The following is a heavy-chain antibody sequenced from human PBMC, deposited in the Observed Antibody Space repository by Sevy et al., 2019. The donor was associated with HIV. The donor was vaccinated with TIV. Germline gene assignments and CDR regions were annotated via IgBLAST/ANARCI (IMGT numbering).Heavy chain of an antibody. D-gene: IGHD6-25*01. CDR2: VYYSGST. V-gene: IGHV4-39*01. CDR1: GGSISAGSYY. J-gene: IGHJ4*02. Sequence: SETLSLTCTVSGGSISAGSYYWGWIRQPPGKGLEWIGSVYYSGSTYYSPSLKGRVSTFIDTSKNEFSLKLTSVTAADTAVYYCASLNGGYSDYWGQGTLVTVSS. CDR3: ASLNGGYSDY.